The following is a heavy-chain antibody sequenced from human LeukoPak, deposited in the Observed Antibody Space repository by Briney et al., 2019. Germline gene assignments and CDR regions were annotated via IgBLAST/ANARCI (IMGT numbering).Heavy chain of an antibody. D-gene: IGHD6-6*01. V-gene: IGHV3-53*01. Sequence: PGRSLRLSCAASGFTVSSNYMSWVRQAPGKGLEWVSVIYSGGSTYYADSVKGRFTISRDNSKNTLYLQMNSLRAEDTAVYYCARDPEYSSSSVDYWGQGTLVTVSS. J-gene: IGHJ4*02. CDR1: GFTVSSNY. CDR2: IYSGGST. CDR3: ARDPEYSSSSVDY.